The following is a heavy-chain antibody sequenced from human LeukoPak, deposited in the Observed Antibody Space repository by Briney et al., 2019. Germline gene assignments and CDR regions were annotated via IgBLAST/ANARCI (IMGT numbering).Heavy chain of an antibody. Sequence: SETLSLTCTVSGGSISSYYWSWIRQPAWKGLEWIGRIYTSGSTNYNPSLKSRVTMSVDTSKNQFSLKLSSVTAADTAVYYCARDRLLWFGELLTFDYWGQGTLVAVSS. J-gene: IGHJ4*02. D-gene: IGHD3-10*01. CDR2: IYTSGST. V-gene: IGHV4-4*07. CDR1: GGSISSYY. CDR3: ARDRLLWFGELLTFDY.